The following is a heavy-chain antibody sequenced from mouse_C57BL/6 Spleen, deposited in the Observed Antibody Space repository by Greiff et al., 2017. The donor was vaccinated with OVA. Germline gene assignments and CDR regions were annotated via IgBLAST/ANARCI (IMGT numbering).Heavy chain of an antibody. CDR3: ASPHDYDAMDY. CDR2: IYPRSGNT. Sequence: VQLQESGAELARPGASVKLSCKASGYTFTSYGISWVKQRTGQGLEWIGKIYPRSGNTYYNEKFKGKATLTADKSSSTAYMELRSLTSEDSAVYFCASPHDYDAMDYWGQGTSVTVSS. CDR1: GYTFTSYG. V-gene: IGHV1-81*01. J-gene: IGHJ4*01.